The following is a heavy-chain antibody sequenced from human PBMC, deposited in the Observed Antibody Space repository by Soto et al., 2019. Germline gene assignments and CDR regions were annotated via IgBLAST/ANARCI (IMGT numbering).Heavy chain of an antibody. J-gene: IGHJ4*02. CDR2: IVVGSGST. V-gene: IGHV1-58*02. D-gene: IGHD3-22*01. Sequence: SVKVSCKASGFTFTSSAMQWVRQARGQRLEWIGWIVVGSGSTNYAQKFQERVTITRDMSTSTAYMELSSLRSEDTAVYYCAAIPNYYDSSGLEYYFDYWGQGTLVTVSS. CDR3: AAIPNYYDSSGLEYYFDY. CDR1: GFTFTSSA.